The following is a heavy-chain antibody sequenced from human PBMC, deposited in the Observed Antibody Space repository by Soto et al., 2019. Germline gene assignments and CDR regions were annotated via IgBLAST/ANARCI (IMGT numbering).Heavy chain of an antibody. Sequence: GGSLRLSCAASGFNFITYSLSWVRQAPGKGLEWVASISSSAVYIDYADSVKGRFTISRDNAKVSLFLQMNGLRAEDTAVYYCARERGSKSMDVWGQGTTVTVSS. CDR2: ISSSAVYI. CDR3: ARERGSKSMDV. D-gene: IGHD2-15*01. J-gene: IGHJ6*02. V-gene: IGHV3-21*04. CDR1: GFNFITYS.